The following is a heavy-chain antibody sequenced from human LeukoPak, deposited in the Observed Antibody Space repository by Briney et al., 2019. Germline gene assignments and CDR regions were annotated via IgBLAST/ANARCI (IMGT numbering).Heavy chain of an antibody. CDR1: GFTFSSYS. Sequence: GGSLRLSCAASGFTFSSYSMNWGRQAPGKGREWVSYISRSRRTTYYADPVKGRFTTSRDNAKNSLYLQMNSLRDEDTAVYYCARDYDILTGYSRFDPWGQGTLVTVSS. CDR2: ISRSRRTT. D-gene: IGHD3-9*01. V-gene: IGHV3-48*02. J-gene: IGHJ5*02. CDR3: ARDYDILTGYSRFDP.